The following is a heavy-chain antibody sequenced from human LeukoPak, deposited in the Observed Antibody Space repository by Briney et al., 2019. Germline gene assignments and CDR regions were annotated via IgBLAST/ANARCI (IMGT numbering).Heavy chain of an antibody. J-gene: IGHJ6*02. CDR2: IYYSGST. CDR3: ARDLRYCSSTSCYAYGMDV. V-gene: IGHV4-39*07. D-gene: IGHD2-2*01. Sequence: PSETLSLTCTVSGGSISSSSYYWGWIRQPPGKGLEWIGSIYYSGSTYYNPSLKSRVTISVDTSKNQFSLKLSSVTAADTAVYYCARDLRYCSSTSCYAYGMDVWGQGTTVTVSS. CDR1: GGSISSSSYY.